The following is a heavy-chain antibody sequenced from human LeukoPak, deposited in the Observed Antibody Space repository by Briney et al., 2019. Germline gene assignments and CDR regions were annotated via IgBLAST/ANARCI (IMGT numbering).Heavy chain of an antibody. CDR2: ISSSSSTI. D-gene: IGHD3-3*01. V-gene: IGHV3-48*01. Sequence: RGSLRLSCAASGFTFSSYSMDWVRQAPGKGLEWVSYISSSSSTIYYADSVKGRFTISRDNAKNSLYLQMNSLRAEDTAVYYCASWGLYYDFWSGYRDYWGQGTLVTVSS. CDR1: GFTFSSYS. J-gene: IGHJ4*02. CDR3: ASWGLYYDFWSGYRDY.